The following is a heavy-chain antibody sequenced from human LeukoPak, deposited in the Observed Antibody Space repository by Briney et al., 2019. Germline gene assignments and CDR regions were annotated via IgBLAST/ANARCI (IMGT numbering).Heavy chain of an antibody. CDR2: ISSNGGST. CDR1: GFTFSSYA. V-gene: IGHV3-64*01. Sequence: GGSLRLSCAASGFTFSSYAMHWVRQAPGKGLEYVSAISSNGGSTYYANSMKGRFTISRDNSKNALYLQMGSLRAEDMAVYYCAREGPYDKNLDYWGQGTLVTVSS. CDR3: AREGPYDKNLDY. D-gene: IGHD3-22*01. J-gene: IGHJ4*02.